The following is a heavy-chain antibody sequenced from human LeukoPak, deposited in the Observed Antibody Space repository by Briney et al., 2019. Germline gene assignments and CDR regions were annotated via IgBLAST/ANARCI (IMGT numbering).Heavy chain of an antibody. D-gene: IGHD3-22*01. CDR3: ARSYYYDSSGYEDYFDY. CDR2: ISAYNGNT. V-gene: IGHV1-18*01. J-gene: IGHJ4*02. Sequence: ASVTVSCTASGYTFTSYGISWVRPAPGQGLAWMGWISAYNGNTNYAQKLQGRVTMTTDTSTSTAYMELRSLRSDDTAVYYCARSYYYDSSGYEDYFDYWGQGTLVTVSS. CDR1: GYTFTSYG.